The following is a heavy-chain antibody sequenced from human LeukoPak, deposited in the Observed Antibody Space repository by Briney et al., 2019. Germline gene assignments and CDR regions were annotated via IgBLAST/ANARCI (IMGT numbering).Heavy chain of an antibody. V-gene: IGHV5-51*01. J-gene: IGHJ4*02. CDR3: ARGGDDYGDYLVDHPFDY. Sequence: GESLKISCKGSGYSFTSYWIGWVRQMPGKGLEWMGIIYPGDSDTRYSPSFQGQVTISADKSISTAYLQWSSLKASDTAMYYCARGGDDYGDYLVDHPFDYWGQGTLVTVSS. D-gene: IGHD4-17*01. CDR1: GYSFTSYW. CDR2: IYPGDSDT.